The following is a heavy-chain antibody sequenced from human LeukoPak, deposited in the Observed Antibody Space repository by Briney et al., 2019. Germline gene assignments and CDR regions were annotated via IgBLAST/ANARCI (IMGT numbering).Heavy chain of an antibody. CDR3: GAGRFMDV. CDR1: GFTFSTYG. J-gene: IGHJ6*03. Sequence: GGSLRLSCAVSGFTFSTYGMHWVRQAPGKGLEWVAFIRYDGGNKYYADSVKGRFTISRDNSKNTLYLQMNSLRAEDTAVYYSGAGRFMDVWGKGTTVTVSS. V-gene: IGHV3-30*02. CDR2: IRYDGGNK. D-gene: IGHD1-26*01.